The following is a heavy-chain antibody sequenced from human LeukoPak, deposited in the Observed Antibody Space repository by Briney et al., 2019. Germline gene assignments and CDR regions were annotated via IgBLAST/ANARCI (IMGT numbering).Heavy chain of an antibody. CDR2: ISYDGSNK. Sequence: PGGSLRLSCAASGFTFSSYGMHWVRQAPGKGLEWVAVISYDGSNKYYADSVKGRFTISRDNSKNTLYLQMNSLRAEDTAVYYCAEEGYCSGGSCYSKLPNYYYGMDVWGQGTTVTVSS. CDR1: GFTFSSYG. J-gene: IGHJ6*02. CDR3: AEEGYCSGGSCYSKLPNYYYGMDV. D-gene: IGHD2-15*01. V-gene: IGHV3-30*18.